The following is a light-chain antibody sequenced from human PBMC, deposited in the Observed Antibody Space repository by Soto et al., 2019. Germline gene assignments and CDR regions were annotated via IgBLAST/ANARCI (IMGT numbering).Light chain of an antibody. V-gene: IGLV2-14*01. Sequence: QSVLTQPASVSGSPGQSITISCTGTSSDVCGYNYVSWYQQHPGKAPKFMIYDVSNRPSGVSNRFSGSKSGNTASLTISGLQAEDEADYYCSSYTTSNTRQIVFGTGTKATVL. CDR2: DVS. J-gene: IGLJ1*01. CDR3: SSYTTSNTRQIV. CDR1: SSDVCGYNY.